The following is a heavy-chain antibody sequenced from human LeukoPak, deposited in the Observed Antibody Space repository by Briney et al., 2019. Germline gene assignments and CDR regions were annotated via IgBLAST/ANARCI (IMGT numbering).Heavy chain of an antibody. CDR2: IYTSGNT. V-gene: IGHV4-61*02. CDR1: GDSISSGNYY. J-gene: IGHJ3*02. CDR3: ARDRAGDSFDI. Sequence: SQTLSLTCTVSGDSISSGNYYWTWIRQPAGKGLEWIGRIYTSGNTNYNPSLKSQVTISMDTSKNQLSLNLNSVTAADTAVYYCARDRAGDSFDIWGQGTMVTVSP. D-gene: IGHD7-27*01.